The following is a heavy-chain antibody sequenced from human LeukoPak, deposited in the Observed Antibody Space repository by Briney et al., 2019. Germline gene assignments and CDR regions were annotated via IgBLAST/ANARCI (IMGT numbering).Heavy chain of an antibody. CDR3: ARRAEDSSGWKRFDY. CDR1: GGSISSYY. D-gene: IGHD6-19*01. V-gene: IGHV4-59*04. CDR2: IYYSGST. Sequence: SETLSLTCTVSGGSISSYYWSWIRQPPGKGLEWIGYIYYSGSTYYNPSLKSRVTISVDTSKNQFSLKLSSVTAADTAVYYCARRAEDSSGWKRFDYWGQGTLVTVSS. J-gene: IGHJ4*02.